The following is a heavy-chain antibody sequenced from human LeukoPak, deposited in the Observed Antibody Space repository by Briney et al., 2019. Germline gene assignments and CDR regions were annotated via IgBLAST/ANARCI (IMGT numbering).Heavy chain of an antibody. Sequence: TGGSLRLSCVASGFTFSSYSMNWVRQAPGKGLEWVSNIISSSGSSMYYADSVRGRFTISRDNAKNSLYLQMNSLRAEDTAVYYCARDLGGGGYTSMVRGYYYGMDVWGQGTTVTVSS. D-gene: IGHD5-18*01. CDR1: GFTFSSYS. CDR3: ARDLGGGGYTSMVRGYYYGMDV. CDR2: IISSSGSSM. J-gene: IGHJ6*02. V-gene: IGHV3-48*04.